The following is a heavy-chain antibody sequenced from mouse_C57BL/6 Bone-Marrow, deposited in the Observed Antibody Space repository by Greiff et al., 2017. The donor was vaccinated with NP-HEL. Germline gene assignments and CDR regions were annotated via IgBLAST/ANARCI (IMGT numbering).Heavy chain of an antibody. V-gene: IGHV1-59*01. J-gene: IGHJ2*01. CDR1: GYTFTSYW. D-gene: IGHD1-1*01. Sequence: VQLQQPGAELVRPGTSVKLSCKASGYTFTSYWMHWVKQRPGQGLEWIGVIDPSDSYTNYNQKFKGKATLTVDTSSSTAYMQLSSLTSEDSAVYYCATYYGSSYDYFDNWGKGTTLTVSS. CDR3: ATYYGSSYDYFDN. CDR2: IDPSDSYT.